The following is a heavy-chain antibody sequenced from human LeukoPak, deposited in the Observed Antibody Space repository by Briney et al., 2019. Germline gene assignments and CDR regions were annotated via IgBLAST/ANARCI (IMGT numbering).Heavy chain of an antibody. CDR2: INHSGST. CDR3: ARAATYYDFWSGQIGINWFDP. J-gene: IGHJ5*02. Sequence: PSETLSLTCAVYGGSFSGYYWSWIRQPPGKGLEWIGEINHSGSTNYNPSLKSRVTISVDTSKNQFSLKLSSVTAADTAVYYCARAATYYDFWSGQIGINWFDPWGQGTLVTVSS. CDR1: GGSFSGYY. V-gene: IGHV4-34*01. D-gene: IGHD3-3*01.